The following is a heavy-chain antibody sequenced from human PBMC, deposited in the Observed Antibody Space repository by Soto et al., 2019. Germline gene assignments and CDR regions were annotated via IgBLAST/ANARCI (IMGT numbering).Heavy chain of an antibody. CDR3: ARSGVLTYYSDY. CDR1: GGTFSSYA. D-gene: IGHD3-10*01. V-gene: IGHV1-69*06. Sequence: SVKVSCKASGGTFSSYAISWVRQAPGQGLEWMGGIIPIFGTANYAQKFQGRVTITADKSTSTAYMELSSLRSEDTAVYYCARSGVLTYYSDYWGQGTQVTVSS. J-gene: IGHJ4*02. CDR2: IIPIFGTA.